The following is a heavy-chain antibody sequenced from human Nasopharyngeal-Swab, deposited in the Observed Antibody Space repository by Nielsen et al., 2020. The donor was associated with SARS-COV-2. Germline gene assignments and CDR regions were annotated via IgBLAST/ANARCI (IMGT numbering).Heavy chain of an antibody. CDR1: GGSISSGGYY. V-gene: IGHV4-31*03. CDR3: ARRGAHDAFDI. CDR2: IHYSGST. J-gene: IGHJ3*02. Sequence: SETLSLTCTVSGGSISSGGYYWTWIRQHPGKGLEWIGYIHYSGSTYYNPSLKSRLTISVDTSKNQFSLRLSSVTAADTAIYYCARRGAHDAFDIWGQGTMVTVSS.